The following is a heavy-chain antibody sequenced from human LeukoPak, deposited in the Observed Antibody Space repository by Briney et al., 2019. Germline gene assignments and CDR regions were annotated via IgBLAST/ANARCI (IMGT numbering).Heavy chain of an antibody. CDR3: AREAPWDYVWGSYRHLDY. D-gene: IGHD3-16*02. CDR1: GFTFSSYE. V-gene: IGHV3-48*03. J-gene: IGHJ4*02. Sequence: GGSLRLSCAASGFTFSSYEMNWVRQAPGKGLEWVSYISSSGSTIYYADSVKGRFTISRDNAKNPLYLQMNSLRAEDTAVYYCAREAPWDYVWGSYRHLDYWGQGTLVTVSS. CDR2: ISSSGSTI.